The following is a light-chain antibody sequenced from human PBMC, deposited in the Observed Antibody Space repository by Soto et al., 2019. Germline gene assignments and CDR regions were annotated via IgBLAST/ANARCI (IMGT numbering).Light chain of an antibody. Sequence: SVLTQPPSVSAAPGQKVTISCSGSSSNIGNNYVSWYQQLPGTAPKLLIYDSNKRPSGIPDRFSGSKSGTSATLGITGRQTGDEADYYCGTWDNSLSAVVFGGGTKLTVL. V-gene: IGLV1-51*01. J-gene: IGLJ2*01. CDR1: SSNIGNNY. CDR2: DSN. CDR3: GTWDNSLSAVV.